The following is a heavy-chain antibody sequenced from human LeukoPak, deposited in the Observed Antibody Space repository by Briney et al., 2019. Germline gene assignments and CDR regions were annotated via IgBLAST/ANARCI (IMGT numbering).Heavy chain of an antibody. CDR3: ARHRGWGYYYYYMDV. V-gene: IGHV5-51*01. D-gene: IGHD2-15*01. CDR2: IYPGDSDT. CDR1: GYSFTSYW. Sequence: GESLKISCKGSGYSFTSYWIGWVRQMPGKGLEWMGIIYPGDSDTRYSPSFQGQVTISADKSISTAYLQWSSLKASDTAMYYCARHRGWGYYYYYMDVWGKGTTVTVSS. J-gene: IGHJ6*03.